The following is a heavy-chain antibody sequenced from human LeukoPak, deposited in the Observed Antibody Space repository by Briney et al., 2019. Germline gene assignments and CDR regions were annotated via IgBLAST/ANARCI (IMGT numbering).Heavy chain of an antibody. V-gene: IGHV4-34*01. CDR1: GGSFSGYY. CDR3: ARHVPIYDILTGYYLGINWFDP. CDR2: INHSGST. J-gene: IGHJ5*02. Sequence: NPSETLSLTCGVYGGSFSGYYWSWIRQPPGKGLEWIGEINHSGSTNYNPSLKSRVTISVDTSKNQFSLKLSSVTAADTAVYYCARHVPIYDILTGYYLGINWFDPWGQGTLVTVSS. D-gene: IGHD3-9*01.